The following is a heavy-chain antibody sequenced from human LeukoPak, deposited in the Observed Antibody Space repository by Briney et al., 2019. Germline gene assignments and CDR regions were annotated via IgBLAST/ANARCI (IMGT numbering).Heavy chain of an antibody. CDR3: AKDPHSIVGVRGI. J-gene: IGHJ3*02. V-gene: IGHV3-23*01. D-gene: IGHD1-26*01. CDR1: GFTFSSYA. CDR2: ISGSGGST. Sequence: PGGSLRLSCTASGFTFSSYAMSWVRQAPGKGLEWVSAISGSGGSTYYADSVKGRFTISRDNSKNTLYLQMNSLRAEDTAVYYCAKDPHSIVGVRGIWGQGTMVTVSS.